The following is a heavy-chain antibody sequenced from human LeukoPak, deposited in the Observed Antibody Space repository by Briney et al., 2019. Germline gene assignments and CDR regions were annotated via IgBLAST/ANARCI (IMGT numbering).Heavy chain of an antibody. Sequence: PGGSLRLSCAGSEFTFGSHAMNWVRQAPGKWLEWVSAITGSGGSINYADSVKGRFTISRDNSKNTLFLQMNSLRADDTAVYYCVGEDGYNSGASPYYYGMDVWGQGTTVIVSS. CDR2: ITGSGGSI. D-gene: IGHD5-24*01. J-gene: IGHJ6*02. V-gene: IGHV3-23*01. CDR3: VGEDGYNSGASPYYYGMDV. CDR1: EFTFGSHA.